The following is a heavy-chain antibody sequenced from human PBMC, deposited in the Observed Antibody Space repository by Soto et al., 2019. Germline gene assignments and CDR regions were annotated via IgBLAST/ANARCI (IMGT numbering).Heavy chain of an antibody. V-gene: IGHV4-39*01. J-gene: IGHJ4*02. CDR3: ASRIVGPLLPGSGSYSFFDY. CDR2: IYYSGST. D-gene: IGHD3-10*01. CDR1: GGSISSSSYY. Sequence: SETLSLTCTVSGGSISSSSYYWDWIRQPPGKGLEWIGSIYYSGSTYYNPSLKSRVTISVDTSKNQFSLKLSSVTAADTAVYYCASRIVGPLLPGSGSYSFFDYWGQGTLVTVSS.